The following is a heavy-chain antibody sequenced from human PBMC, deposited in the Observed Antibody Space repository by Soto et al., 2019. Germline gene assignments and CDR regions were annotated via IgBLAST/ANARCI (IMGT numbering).Heavy chain of an antibody. D-gene: IGHD1-1*01. CDR3: ARVQQTTYFEN. V-gene: IGHV4-30-4*01. J-gene: IGHJ4*02. CDR2: IYYSGST. Sequence: PSETLSLTCTVSGGSISSGDYYWSWIRQPPGKGLEWIGYIYYSGSTYYNPSLKSRITINPDTSKNQFSLHLSSVTPEDTAVYYCARVQQTTYFENWGQGTLVTLFS. CDR1: GGSISSGDYY.